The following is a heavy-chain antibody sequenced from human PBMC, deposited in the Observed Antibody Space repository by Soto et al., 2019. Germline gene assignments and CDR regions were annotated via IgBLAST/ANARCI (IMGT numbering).Heavy chain of an antibody. V-gene: IGHV3-33*01. D-gene: IGHD2-2*01. CDR3: ARAGSTTNYYYYGMDV. CDR1: GFTFSSYG. J-gene: IGHJ6*02. Sequence: PGGSLRLSCAASGFTFSSYGMHWVRQAPGKGLEWVAVIWYDGSNKYYADSVKGRFTISRDNSKNTLYLQMNSLRAEDTAVYYCARAGSTTNYYYYGMDVWGQGTTVTVSS. CDR2: IWYDGSNK.